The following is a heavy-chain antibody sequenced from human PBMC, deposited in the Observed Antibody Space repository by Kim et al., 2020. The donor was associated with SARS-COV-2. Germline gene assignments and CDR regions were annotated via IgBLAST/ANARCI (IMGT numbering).Heavy chain of an antibody. CDR1: GGSFSGYY. D-gene: IGHD3-10*01. Sequence: SETLSLTCAVYGGSFSGYYWSWIRQPPGKGLEWIGEINHSGSTNYNPSLKSRVTISVDTSKNQFSLKLSSVTAADTAVYYCARTLTYYYGSGSYWRDRRDPYYFDYWGQGTLVTVSS. J-gene: IGHJ4*02. V-gene: IGHV4-34*01. CDR2: INHSGST. CDR3: ARTLTYYYGSGSYWRDRRDPYYFDY.